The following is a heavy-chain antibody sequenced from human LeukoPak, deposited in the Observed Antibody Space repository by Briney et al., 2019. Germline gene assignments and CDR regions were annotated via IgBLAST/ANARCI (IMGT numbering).Heavy chain of an antibody. CDR2: IITSGGST. CDR1: GYTFSSYY. Sequence: ASVKVSCKASGYTFSSYYMHWVRQAPGQGLEWMGIIITSGGSTSYAQNLQGRVNMTSDTSTSTVYMELSSLGSEDTAVYYCARGYCSGGGCYSVKNRFGPWGQGTLVTVSS. CDR3: ARGYCSGGGCYSVKNRFGP. J-gene: IGHJ5*02. D-gene: IGHD2-15*01. V-gene: IGHV1-46*04.